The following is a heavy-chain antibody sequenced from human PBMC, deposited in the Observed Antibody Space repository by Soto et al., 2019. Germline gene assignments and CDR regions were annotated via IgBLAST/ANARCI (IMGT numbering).Heavy chain of an antibody. CDR3: ARSGPLYYYGSGRLDV. J-gene: IGHJ6*04. CDR2: INHSGST. Sequence: QVLLQQWGAGLLKPSETLSLTCAVYGGSFSDYYWSWIRQPPGKGLEWIGEINHSGSTNYNPSLKSRVPISLDTSKNQFSLKLSSVTAADTAVYYCARSGPLYYYGSGRLDVWGKGTTVTVSS. D-gene: IGHD3-10*01. V-gene: IGHV4-34*01. CDR1: GGSFSDYY.